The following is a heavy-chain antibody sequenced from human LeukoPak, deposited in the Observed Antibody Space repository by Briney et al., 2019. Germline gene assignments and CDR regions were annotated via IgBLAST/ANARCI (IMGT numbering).Heavy chain of an antibody. D-gene: IGHD4-23*01. CDR1: GFSFSNYW. V-gene: IGHV3-7*01. CDR3: ARDALNGGNSFDY. Sequence: GGSLRLSCAASGFSFSNYWMSWVRQAPGKGLEWVANIKQDGSEKYYVDSVKGRFTISRDNAKKSLYLQMNSLRAEDTAVYYCARDALNGGNSFDYWGQGTLVTVSS. CDR2: IKQDGSEK. J-gene: IGHJ4*02.